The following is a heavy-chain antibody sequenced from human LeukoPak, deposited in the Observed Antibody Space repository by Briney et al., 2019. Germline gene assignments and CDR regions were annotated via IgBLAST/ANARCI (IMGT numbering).Heavy chain of an antibody. V-gene: IGHV3-23*01. Sequence: TNYAGSVKGRFTISRDDSKNTLSLQMNSLRVEDTAVYYCGRDLAWGAFDYWGQGTLVTVSS. CDR3: GRDLAWGAFDY. CDR2: T. J-gene: IGHJ4*02. D-gene: IGHD7-27*01.